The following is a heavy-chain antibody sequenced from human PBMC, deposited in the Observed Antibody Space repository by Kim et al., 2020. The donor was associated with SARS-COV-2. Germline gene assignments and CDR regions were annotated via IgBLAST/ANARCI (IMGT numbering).Heavy chain of an antibody. CDR3: ARDSSGWYRGGLGWFDP. Sequence: KGRFTIARDNAKNSLYLQMNSLRAEGTAVYYCARDSSGWYRGGLGWFDPWGQGTLVTVSS. D-gene: IGHD6-19*01. V-gene: IGHV3-11*06. J-gene: IGHJ5*02.